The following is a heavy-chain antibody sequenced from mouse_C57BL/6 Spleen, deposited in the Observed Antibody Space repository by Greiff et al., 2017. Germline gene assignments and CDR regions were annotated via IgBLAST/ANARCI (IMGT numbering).Heavy chain of an antibody. CDR1: GYTFTDYN. CDR3: ARGNWDKVFAY. V-gene: IGHV1-22*01. CDR2: INPNNGGT. J-gene: IGHJ3*01. D-gene: IGHD4-1*01. Sequence: VQLQQSGPELVKPGASVKMSCKASGYTFTDYNMHWVKQSPGKSLEWIGYINPNNGGTSYNQKFKGKATLTVNKSSSTAYMELRSLTSEDSAVYYCARGNWDKVFAYWGQGTLVTVSA.